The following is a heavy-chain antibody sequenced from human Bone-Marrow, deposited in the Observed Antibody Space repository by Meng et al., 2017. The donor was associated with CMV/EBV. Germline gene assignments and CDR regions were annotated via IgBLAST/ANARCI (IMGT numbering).Heavy chain of an antibody. CDR3: ARDNNWGPDY. Sequence: ASVKVSCKASGYTFTGYYMHWVRQAPGQGLEWMGWINPNSGGTNYAQKFQGRVTLTRDTSINTGYMELTRRTSDDTAVYYCARDNNWGPDYWGQGTLVTVSS. D-gene: IGHD7-27*01. V-gene: IGHV1-2*02. CDR2: INPNSGGT. J-gene: IGHJ4*02. CDR1: GYTFTGYY.